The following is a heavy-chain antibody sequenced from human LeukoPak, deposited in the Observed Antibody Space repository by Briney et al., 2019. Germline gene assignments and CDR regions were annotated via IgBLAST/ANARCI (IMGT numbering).Heavy chain of an antibody. CDR2: IYSGGST. J-gene: IGHJ4*02. CDR1: GFTVSSNY. Sequence: GGSLRLSCAASGFTVSSNYMSWVRQAPGKGLEWVSVIYSGGSTYYADSVKGRFTISRDNSKNTLYLQMNSLRAEDTAVYYCARGTRYYYDSSGYYGYFDYWGQGTLVTVSS. V-gene: IGHV3-66*02. CDR3: ARGTRYYYDSSGYYGYFDY. D-gene: IGHD3-22*01.